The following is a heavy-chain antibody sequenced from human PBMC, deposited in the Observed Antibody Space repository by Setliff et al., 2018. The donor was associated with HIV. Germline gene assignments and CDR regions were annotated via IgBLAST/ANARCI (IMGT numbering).Heavy chain of an antibody. CDR3: AGSAHSYSYMGYYYHTMDV. V-gene: IGHV1-69*10. J-gene: IGHJ6*02. CDR1: GGTFSTYV. Sequence: SVKVSCKTSGGTFSTYVITWVRQAPGQGLEWMGGMLPILGMGDFAQKFQGRATITADASTRTAYMELSSLTSDDTAVYYCAGSAHSYSYMGYYYHTMDVWGQGTTVTVS. D-gene: IGHD4-4*01. CDR2: MLPILGMG.